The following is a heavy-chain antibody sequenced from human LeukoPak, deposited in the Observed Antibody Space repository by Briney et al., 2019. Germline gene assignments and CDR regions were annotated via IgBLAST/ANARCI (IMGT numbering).Heavy chain of an antibody. D-gene: IGHD3-3*01. CDR1: GFTFSNYW. CDR3: ARSSGYDFWSAPPGSYFDY. J-gene: IGHJ4*02. Sequence: PGGSLRLSCAASGFTFSNYWMTWVRQAPGKGLEWVANIKKDGSEKNYVDSVKGRFTISRDNAKNSLYLQMNSLRAEDTAVYYCARSSGYDFWSAPPGSYFDYWGQGTLVTVSS. CDR2: IKKDGSEK. V-gene: IGHV3-7*01.